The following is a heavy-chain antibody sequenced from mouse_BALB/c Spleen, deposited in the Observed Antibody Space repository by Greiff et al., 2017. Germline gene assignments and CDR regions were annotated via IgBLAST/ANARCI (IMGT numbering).Heavy chain of an antibody. CDR2: INSNGGST. CDR1: GFTFSSYG. Sequence: EVQRVESGGGLVQPGGSLKLSCAASGFTFSSYGMSWVRQTPDKRLELVATINSNGGSTYYPDSVKGRFTISRDNAKNTLYLQMSSLKSEDTAMYYCARVPSDYWGQGTTLTVSS. V-gene: IGHV5-6-3*01. CDR3: ARVPSDY. J-gene: IGHJ2*01.